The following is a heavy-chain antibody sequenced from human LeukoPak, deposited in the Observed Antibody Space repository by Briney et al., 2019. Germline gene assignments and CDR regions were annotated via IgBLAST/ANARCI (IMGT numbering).Heavy chain of an antibody. CDR3: TRVGGDGSGYYYSDY. Sequence: ASVKVSCMASGYTFTSYQMNWVRQAPGQGLEWMGVIIPSGGSTSYAQKFQGRVTMSRDTSTSTVYMELSGLRSEDTGVYYCTRVGGDGSGYYYSDYWGQGTLVTVSS. D-gene: IGHD3-22*01. CDR2: IIPSGGST. V-gene: IGHV1-46*01. J-gene: IGHJ4*02. CDR1: GYTFTSYQ.